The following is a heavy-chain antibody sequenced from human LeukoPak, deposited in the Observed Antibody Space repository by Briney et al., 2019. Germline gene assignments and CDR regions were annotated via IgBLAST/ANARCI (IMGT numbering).Heavy chain of an antibody. Sequence: SETLSLTCTVSGGSVSSSSYYWGWIRQPPGKGLEWIGSIYSSGSTYYNPSLKSRVTTSVDTSENQFSLKLGSVTAADTAVYYCARFNSGHYNAFDIWGQETMVTVSS. J-gene: IGHJ3*02. V-gene: IGHV4-39*07. CDR2: IYSSGST. CDR3: ARFNSGHYNAFDI. D-gene: IGHD1-1*01. CDR1: GGSVSSSSYY.